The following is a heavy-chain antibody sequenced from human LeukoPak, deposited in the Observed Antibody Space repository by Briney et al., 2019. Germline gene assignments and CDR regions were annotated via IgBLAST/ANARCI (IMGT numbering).Heavy chain of an antibody. CDR3: ANQLLWFGEYRDY. D-gene: IGHD3-10*01. Sequence: GGSLRLSCAASGFTFSSYAMSWVRQAPGKGLEWVSGISGSDGSTYYADSVKGRFTTSRDNSKNTLYLQMNSLRAEDTAVYYCANQLLWFGEYRDYWGQGTLVTVSS. J-gene: IGHJ4*02. V-gene: IGHV3-23*01. CDR2: ISGSDGST. CDR1: GFTFSSYA.